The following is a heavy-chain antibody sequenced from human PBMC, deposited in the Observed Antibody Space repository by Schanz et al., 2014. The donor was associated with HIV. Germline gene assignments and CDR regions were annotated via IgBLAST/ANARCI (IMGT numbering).Heavy chain of an antibody. V-gene: IGHV1-69*06. Sequence: QVQLVQSGAEVKKPGSSVKVFCRASGGTFINYAFSWVRQAPGQGLEWMGGLIPLIGTSNYAQKFQGRVTITADKSTSTVYMDLSSLRSEDTAVYYCARDSPVAAGTLDYWGQGTLVTVS. J-gene: IGHJ4*02. CDR2: LIPLIGTS. D-gene: IGHD6-13*01. CDR1: GGTFINYA. CDR3: ARDSPVAAGTLDY.